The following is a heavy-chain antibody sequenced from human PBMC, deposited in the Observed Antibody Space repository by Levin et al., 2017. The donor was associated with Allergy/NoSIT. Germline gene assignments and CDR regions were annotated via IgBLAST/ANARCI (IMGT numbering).Heavy chain of an antibody. V-gene: IGHV3-30*18. D-gene: IGHD6-19*01. CDR3: AKDIAVAGSGDDYYGMDV. CDR2: ISYDGNKK. CDR1: GFTLGSYG. Sequence: GGSLRLSCAASGFTLGSYGIHWVRQAPGKGLEWVAVISYDGNKKYYVDSMKGRLTISRDNSKNTVSLEMNSLGSEDTAVYYCAKDIAVAGSGDDYYGMDVWGQGTTVTVSS. J-gene: IGHJ6*02.